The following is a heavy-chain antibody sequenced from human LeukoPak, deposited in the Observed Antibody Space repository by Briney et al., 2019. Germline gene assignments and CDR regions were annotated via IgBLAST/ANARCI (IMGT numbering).Heavy chain of an antibody. J-gene: IGHJ3*02. CDR2: INSDGSTT. Sequence: PGGSLRLSCAASRFTFSSYWMHWARQAPGKGLVWVSRINSDGSTTTYADSVKGRFTVSRDNAKNTLYLQMNSLRAEDTAVYYCTRDGGYYGSGTGAFDIWGQGTMVTVSS. CDR1: RFTFSSYW. V-gene: IGHV3-74*01. D-gene: IGHD3-10*01. CDR3: TRDGGYYGSGTGAFDI.